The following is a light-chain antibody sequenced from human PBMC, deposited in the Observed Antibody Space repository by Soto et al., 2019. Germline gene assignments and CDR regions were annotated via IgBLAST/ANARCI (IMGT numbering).Light chain of an antibody. CDR2: LNTDGSH. J-gene: IGLJ3*02. V-gene: IGLV4-69*01. CDR1: SEHSSYA. CDR3: QTWGTGIRV. Sequence: QPVLTQSPSASASLGASVNLTCTLSSEHSSYAIAWHQQQPEKGPRYLMKLNTDGSHSKGDGIPDRFSGSSSGAERYLTISSLQSEDEADYYCQTWGTGIRVFGGGTKVTVL.